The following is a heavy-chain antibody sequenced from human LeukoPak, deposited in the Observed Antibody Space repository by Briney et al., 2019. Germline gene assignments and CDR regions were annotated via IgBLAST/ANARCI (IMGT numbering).Heavy chain of an antibody. CDR3: ARDNRGSGAFDYTYYFDN. D-gene: IGHD5-12*01. J-gene: IGHJ4*02. V-gene: IGHV4-31*03. CDR2: IYYSGST. Sequence: PSQTLSLTCTVSGGSISSGGYYWSWIRQHPGKGLEWIGYIYYSGSTYYNPSLKSRVTISVDTSKNQFSLKLSSVTAADTAVYYCARDNRGSGAFDYTYYFDNWGQGTLVTVSS. CDR1: GGSISSGGYY.